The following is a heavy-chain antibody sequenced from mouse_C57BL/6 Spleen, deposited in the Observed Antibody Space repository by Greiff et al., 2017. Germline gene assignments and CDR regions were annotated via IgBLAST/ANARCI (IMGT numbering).Heavy chain of an antibody. D-gene: IGHD2-3*01. J-gene: IGHJ2*01. Sequence: VQLKESGPGLVAPSQSLSITCTVSGFSLTSYGVHWVRQPPGKGLEWLVVIWSDGSTTYNSALKSRLSISKDNSKSQVFLKMNSLQTDDTAMYYCARHGSYDGYPYYFDYWGQGTTLTVSS. CDR2: IWSDGST. V-gene: IGHV2-6-1*01. CDR3: ARHGSYDGYPYYFDY. CDR1: GFSLTSYG.